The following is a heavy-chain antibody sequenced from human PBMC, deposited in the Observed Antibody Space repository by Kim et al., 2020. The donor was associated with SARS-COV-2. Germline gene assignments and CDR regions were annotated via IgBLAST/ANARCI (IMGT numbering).Heavy chain of an antibody. CDR3: ARERAYLYYYDSSGSGAFDI. D-gene: IGHD3-22*01. Sequence: GGSLRLSCAVSGFFVSSNYMSWVRQAPGKGLEWVSVIYSGGSTYYADAVKGRFTISRHNSKNTLYLQMNSLRAEDTAVYYCARERAYLYYYDSSGSGAFDIWGQGTMVTVSS. J-gene: IGHJ3*02. V-gene: IGHV3-53*04. CDR1: GFFVSSNY. CDR2: IYSGGST.